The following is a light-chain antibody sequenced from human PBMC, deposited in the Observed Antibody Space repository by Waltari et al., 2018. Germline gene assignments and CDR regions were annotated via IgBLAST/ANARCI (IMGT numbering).Light chain of an antibody. CDR1: NSAVGTYNL. V-gene: IGLV2-23*02. Sequence: QSALTQPASVSGTPGQSITIPCPGTNSAVGTYNLVSWYQHHPGEAPKLMICEVIKRPSGVSNRFSGSKSGNTASLTISGLQAEDEADYYCCSYAGSGTYVFGTGTKVTVL. CDR3: CSYAGSGTYV. J-gene: IGLJ1*01. CDR2: EVI.